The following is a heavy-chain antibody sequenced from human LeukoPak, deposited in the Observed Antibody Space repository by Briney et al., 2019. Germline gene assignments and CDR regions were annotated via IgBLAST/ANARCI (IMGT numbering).Heavy chain of an antibody. CDR2: LYSAGST. CDR3: ASGGTGARKFYSDPFHH. Sequence: GGSLRLSFPASGFIFISNYMSGFGQAQGKGLDGVSILYSAGSTYYADSVRGRFSISRDTSKNTVSLQMNSLTVEDTAVYYCASGGTGARKFYSDPFHHWGQGTLVTVSS. CDR1: GFIFISNY. D-gene: IGHD2-15*01. J-gene: IGHJ4*02. V-gene: IGHV3-53*01.